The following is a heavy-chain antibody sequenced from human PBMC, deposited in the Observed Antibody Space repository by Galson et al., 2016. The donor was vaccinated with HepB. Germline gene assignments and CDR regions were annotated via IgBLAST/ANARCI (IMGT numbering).Heavy chain of an antibody. D-gene: IGHD3-16*01. Sequence: SLRLSCAGSGFIFSGSVMHWVRQASGKGLEWVGRIRSKTHSSATAYATSVEGRFTISRDDSKNTTYLLMNSLKTVDTAVYYCSSRDFTHYGVDYWGLGTLVIVSS. J-gene: IGHJ4*02. V-gene: IGHV3-73*01. CDR2: IRSKTHSSAT. CDR3: SSRDFTHYGVDY. CDR1: GFIFSGSV.